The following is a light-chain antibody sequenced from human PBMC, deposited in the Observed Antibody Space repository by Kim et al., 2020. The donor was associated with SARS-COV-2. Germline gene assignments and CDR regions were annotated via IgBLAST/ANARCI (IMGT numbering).Light chain of an antibody. J-gene: IGKJ4*01. CDR1: QSLLHSNGYNY. V-gene: IGKV2-28*01. CDR3: MQALQTHTN. Sequence: DIVMTQSPLSLPVTPGEPASISCRSSQSLLHSNGYNYLDWYLQKPGQSPQLLIYLGSNRASGVPDRFSGSGSGTDFTLKISRVEAEDVGVYYCMQALQTHTNFGGGTKVDIK. CDR2: LGS.